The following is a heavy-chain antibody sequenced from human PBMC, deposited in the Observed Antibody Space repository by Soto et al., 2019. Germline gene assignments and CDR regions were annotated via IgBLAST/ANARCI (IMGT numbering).Heavy chain of an antibody. D-gene: IGHD3-3*01. CDR3: ARHYDFWSAPDFDY. J-gene: IGHJ4*02. V-gene: IGHV4-39*01. CDR1: GGSISSSSYY. CDR2: IYYSGST. Sequence: QLQLQESGPGLLKPSETLSLACTVSGGSISSSSYYWGWIRQPPGKGLEWIGSIYYSGSTYYNPSLKSRVTISVDTSKNQFSLKLSSVTAADTAVYYCARHYDFWSAPDFDYWGQGTLVTVSS.